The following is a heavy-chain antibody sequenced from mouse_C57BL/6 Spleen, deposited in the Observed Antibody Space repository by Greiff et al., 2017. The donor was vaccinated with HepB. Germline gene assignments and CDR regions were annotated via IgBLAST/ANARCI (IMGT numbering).Heavy chain of an antibody. J-gene: IGHJ2*01. CDR1: GCSFTDYN. CDR3: ARWAGTRGGYYFDY. V-gene: IGHV1-39*01. Sequence: EVQLQQSGPELVKPGASVKISCKASGCSFTDYNMNWVKQSNGKSLEWIGVINPNYGTTSYNQKFKGKATLTVDQSSSTAYMQLNSLTSEDSAIYYCARWAGTRGGYYFDYWGQGTTLTVSS. D-gene: IGHD4-1*01. CDR2: INPNYGTT.